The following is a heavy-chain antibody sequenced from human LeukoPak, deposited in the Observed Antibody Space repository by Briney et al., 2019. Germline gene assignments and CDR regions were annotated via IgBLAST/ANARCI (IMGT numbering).Heavy chain of an antibody. CDR1: GYSFTRYW. D-gene: IGHD3-16*02. Sequence: GESLKISCKGSGYSFTRYWIGWVRQMPGKGLEWMGIIYPGDSDTRYSPSFQGQVTISADKSISTAYLQWSSLKASDTAMYYCARGLSSISNWFDPWGQGTLVTVSS. J-gene: IGHJ5*02. CDR3: ARGLSSISNWFDP. V-gene: IGHV5-51*01. CDR2: IYPGDSDT.